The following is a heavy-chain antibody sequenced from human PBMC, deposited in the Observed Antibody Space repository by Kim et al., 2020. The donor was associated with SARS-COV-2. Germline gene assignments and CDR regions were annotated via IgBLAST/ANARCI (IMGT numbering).Heavy chain of an antibody. CDR3: ARAGSLRDYRDPENWFDP. CDR2: IYSGGIT. V-gene: IGHV3-53*01. Sequence: GGSLRLSCAASGFTVSNNYMSWVRQAPGKGLEWVSVIYSGGITYYADSVKGRFTISRDNSKNTLYLQMNSLRAEDTAVYYCARAGSLRDYRDPENWFDPWGQGTLVTVSS. CDR1: GFTVSNNY. J-gene: IGHJ5*02. D-gene: IGHD4-17*01.